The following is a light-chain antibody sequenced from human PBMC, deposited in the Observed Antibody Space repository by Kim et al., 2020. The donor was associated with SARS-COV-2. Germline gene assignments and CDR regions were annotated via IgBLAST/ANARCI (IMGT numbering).Light chain of an antibody. CDR3: QQYYSTPYT. Sequence: ATMNCNSGQMFVNSSNNKTYLAWYQQKPGQPPMLLIYWASTRESGFPDRFSGSGSGTDFTLTISSLQAEDVAVYYCQQYYSTPYTFGQGTKLEI. J-gene: IGKJ2*01. V-gene: IGKV4-1*01. CDR1: QMFVNSSNNKTY. CDR2: WAS.